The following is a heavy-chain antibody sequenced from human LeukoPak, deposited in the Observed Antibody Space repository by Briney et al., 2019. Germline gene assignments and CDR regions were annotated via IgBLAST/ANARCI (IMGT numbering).Heavy chain of an antibody. CDR2: INHSGST. V-gene: IGHV4-34*01. D-gene: IGHD2-15*01. CDR3: AREEDCSGGICYLGNAFDI. Sequence: SETLSLTCAVYGGSFSGYYWSWIRQPPGKGLEWIGEINHSGSTNYNASLKSRVTISVDTSKNQFSLKLSSVTAADTAVYYCAREEDCSGGICYLGNAFDIWGQGTIGTVSS. J-gene: IGHJ3*02. CDR1: GGSFSGYY.